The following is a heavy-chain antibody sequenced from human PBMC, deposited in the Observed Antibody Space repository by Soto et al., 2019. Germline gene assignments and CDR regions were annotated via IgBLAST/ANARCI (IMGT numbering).Heavy chain of an antibody. Sequence: GGSLRLSCAASGFTFSNAWMNWVRQAPGKGLEWVGRIKSKTDGGTTDYAAPVKGRFTISRDDSKNTLYLQMNSLKTEDTAVYYCTIYSWNDYGGIGYWGQGTLVTVSS. D-gene: IGHD4-17*01. CDR1: GFTFSNAW. CDR2: IKSKTDGGTT. J-gene: IGHJ4*02. V-gene: IGHV3-15*07. CDR3: TIYSWNDYGGIGY.